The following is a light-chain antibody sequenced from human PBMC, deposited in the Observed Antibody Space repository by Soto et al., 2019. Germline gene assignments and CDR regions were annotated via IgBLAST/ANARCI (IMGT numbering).Light chain of an antibody. CDR3: QQYGTSPT. J-gene: IGKJ2*01. CDR2: GTS. Sequence: EIVLTQSPGTLSLSPGETATLSRRASQTVSNSYLAWYQQKPGQAPRLLIYGTSSRSAGIPARFSGSGSGTDFTLTISRLEPEDFAVYSCQQYGTSPTFGQGTKLEIK. CDR1: QTVSNSY. V-gene: IGKV3-20*01.